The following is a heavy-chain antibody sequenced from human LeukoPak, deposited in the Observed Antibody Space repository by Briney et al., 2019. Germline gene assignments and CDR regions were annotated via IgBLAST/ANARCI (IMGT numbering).Heavy chain of an antibody. CDR1: GFTFSGSV. V-gene: IGHV3-73*01. D-gene: IGHD5-18*01. CDR2: IRSKANSYAT. CDR3: TRLSYSYGVFYGMGV. Sequence: PGGSLRLSCAAFGFTFSGSVMHWVRQASGKGLEWVGRIRSKANSYATAYAASVKGRFTISRDDSKNTAYLQMNSLKTEDTAVYYCTRLSYSYGVFYGMGVWGQGTTVTVSS. J-gene: IGHJ6*01.